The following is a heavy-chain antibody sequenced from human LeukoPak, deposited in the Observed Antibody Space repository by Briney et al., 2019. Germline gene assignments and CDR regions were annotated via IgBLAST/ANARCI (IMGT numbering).Heavy chain of an antibody. D-gene: IGHD3-10*01. CDR2: INPSGGST. CDR3: AREKNDRITMVRGVIISPYYYYMDV. V-gene: IGHV1-46*01. Sequence: ASVKVSCKASGYTFTSYYMHWVRQAPGQGLEWMGIINPSGGSTSYAQKFQGRVTMTRDMSTSTVYMELSSLRSEDTAVYYCAREKNDRITMVRGVIISPYYYYMDVWGKGTTVTVSS. J-gene: IGHJ6*03. CDR1: GYTFTSYY.